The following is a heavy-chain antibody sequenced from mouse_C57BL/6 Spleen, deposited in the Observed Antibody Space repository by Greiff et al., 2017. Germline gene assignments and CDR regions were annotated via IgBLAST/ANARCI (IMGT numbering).Heavy chain of an antibody. CDR2: ISNGGGST. D-gene: IGHD2-4*01. CDR1: GFTFSDYY. V-gene: IGHV5-12*01. Sequence: EVKVVESGGGLVQPGGSLKLSCAASGFTFSDYYMYWVRQTPEKRLEWVAYISNGGGSTYYTDTVKGRFTISRDNAKNTLYLQMSRLKSEDTAMYYCARLWITTRYYYAIDYWGQGTSVTVSS. J-gene: IGHJ4*01. CDR3: ARLWITTRYYYAIDY.